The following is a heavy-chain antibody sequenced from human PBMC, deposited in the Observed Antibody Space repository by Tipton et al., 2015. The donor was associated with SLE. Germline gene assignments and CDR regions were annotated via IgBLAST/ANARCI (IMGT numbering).Heavy chain of an antibody. V-gene: IGHV3-66*02. CDR3: ARDQGQAVAALFDY. CDR2: IYSGGST. Sequence: SLRLSCAASGFTFSSYWMHWVRQAPGKGLVWVSVIYSGGSTYYADSVKGRFTISRDNSKNTLYLQMNSLRAEDTAVYYCARDQGQAVAALFDYWGQGTLVTVSS. J-gene: IGHJ4*02. D-gene: IGHD6-19*01. CDR1: GFTFSSYW.